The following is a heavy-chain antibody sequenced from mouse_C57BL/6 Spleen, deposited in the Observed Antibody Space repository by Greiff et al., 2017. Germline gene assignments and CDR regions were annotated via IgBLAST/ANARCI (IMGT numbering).Heavy chain of an antibody. CDR2: ISDGGSYT. Sequence: EVKLVESGGGLVKPGGSLKLSCAASGFTFSSYAMSWVRQTPEKRLEWVATISDGGSYTYYPDNVKGRFTISRDNAKNNLYLQMSHLKSEDTAMYYCARDRGWPAWFAYWGQGTLVTVSA. V-gene: IGHV5-4*01. D-gene: IGHD2-3*01. CDR3: ARDRGWPAWFAY. CDR1: GFTFSSYA. J-gene: IGHJ3*01.